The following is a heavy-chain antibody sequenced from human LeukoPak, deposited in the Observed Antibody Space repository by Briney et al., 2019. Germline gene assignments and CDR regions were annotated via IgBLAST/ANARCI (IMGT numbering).Heavy chain of an antibody. J-gene: IGHJ4*02. Sequence: SETLSLTCAVYGGSFSGYYWSWIRQPPGKGLEWIGEINHSGSTNYNPSLKSRVTISVDTSKNQFSLKLSSVTAWDTAVYYCARGEAAAVIPHWGQGTLVTVSS. D-gene: IGHD6-13*01. CDR1: GGSFSGYY. V-gene: IGHV4-34*01. CDR2: INHSGST. CDR3: ARGEAAAVIPH.